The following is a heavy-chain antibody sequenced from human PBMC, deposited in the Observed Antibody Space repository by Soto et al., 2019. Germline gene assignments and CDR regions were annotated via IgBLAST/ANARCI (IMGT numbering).Heavy chain of an antibody. J-gene: IGHJ5*02. CDR3: AKSARYHSLFDP. Sequence: SETLSLTCTVSGGSISSGGYYWSWIRQHPGKGLEWIGYIYYSGSTYYNPSLKSRVTISVDTSKNQFSLKLSSVTAADTAVYYCAKSARYHSLFDPWGQGTLVTVSS. V-gene: IGHV4-31*03. CDR2: IYYSGST. D-gene: IGHD2-15*01. CDR1: GGSISSGGYY.